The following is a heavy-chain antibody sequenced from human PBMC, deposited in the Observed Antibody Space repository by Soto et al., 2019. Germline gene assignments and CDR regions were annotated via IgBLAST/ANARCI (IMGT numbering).Heavy chain of an antibody. CDR1: GFTFSSYS. V-gene: IGHV3-48*02. CDR3: ASLDYYDSSGYYADY. D-gene: IGHD3-22*01. CDR2: ISSSSSTI. Sequence: EVQLVESGGGLVQPGGSLRLSCAASGFTFSSYSMNWVRQAPGKGLEWVSYISSSSSTIYYADSVKGRFTISRDNAKNSLYLQMNSLRDEDTAVYYCASLDYYDSSGYYADYWGQGTLVTVSS. J-gene: IGHJ4*02.